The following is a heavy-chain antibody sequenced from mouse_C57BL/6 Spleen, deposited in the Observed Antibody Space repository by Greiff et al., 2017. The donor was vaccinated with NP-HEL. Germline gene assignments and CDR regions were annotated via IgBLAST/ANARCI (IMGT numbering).Heavy chain of an antibody. Sequence: VQLQQSGPELVKPGASVKIPCKASGYTFTDYNMDWVKQSHGKSLEWIGDINPNNGGTIYNQKFKGKATLTVDKSSSTAYMELRSLTSEDTAVYYCARRITTVPWYFDVWGTGTTVTVSS. J-gene: IGHJ1*03. V-gene: IGHV1-18*01. CDR2: INPNNGGT. CDR3: ARRITTVPWYFDV. CDR1: GYTFTDYN. D-gene: IGHD1-1*01.